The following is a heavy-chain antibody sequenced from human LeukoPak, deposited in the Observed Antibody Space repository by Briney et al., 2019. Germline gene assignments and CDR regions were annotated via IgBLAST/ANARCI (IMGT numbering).Heavy chain of an antibody. V-gene: IGHV4-39*01. J-gene: IGHJ4*02. CDR1: GGSIGRNIXY. CDR3: ARHQFYGSGSYYFDQ. Sequence: SETLSLTCTVSGGSIGRNIXYXXWIRQPPGKGLEWIXXVSYSGNTYYNPSLKSRVTISVDASKNQFALKVSSVTAADTAVYYCARHQFYGSGSYYFDQWGQGTLVTVSS. CDR2: VSYSGNT. D-gene: IGHD3-10*01.